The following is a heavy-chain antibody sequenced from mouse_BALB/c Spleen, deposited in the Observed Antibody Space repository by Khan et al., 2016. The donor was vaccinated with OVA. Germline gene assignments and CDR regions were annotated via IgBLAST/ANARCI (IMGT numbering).Heavy chain of an antibody. CDR1: GFSLSRYN. Sequence: VQLKESGPGLVAPSQSLSITCNVSGFSLSRYNIHWVRQPPGTGLEWLGMIWGGGGTDYNSSLKSRLSLSKDNSKRQVFLKMSSLQTDDTAMYYCARAYYRYDGYYAMDYWGQGTSVTVSS. V-gene: IGHV2-6-4*01. J-gene: IGHJ4*01. CDR2: IWGGGGT. D-gene: IGHD2-14*01. CDR3: ARAYYRYDGYYAMDY.